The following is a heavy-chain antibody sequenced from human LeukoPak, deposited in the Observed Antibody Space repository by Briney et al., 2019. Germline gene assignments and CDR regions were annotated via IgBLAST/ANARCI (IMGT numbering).Heavy chain of an antibody. D-gene: IGHD6-19*01. J-gene: IGHJ4*02. CDR2: INTDGSST. CDR1: GFTFTSYW. Sequence: PGGSLRLSCAASGFTFTSYWMYWVRQAPGKGLVWVSLINTDGSSTNYADSVKGRFTISRDNAKNSLYLQVNSLRAEDTALYYCARDGYSSGWAHAFDYWGQGTLVTVSS. CDR3: ARDGYSSGWAHAFDY. V-gene: IGHV3-74*01.